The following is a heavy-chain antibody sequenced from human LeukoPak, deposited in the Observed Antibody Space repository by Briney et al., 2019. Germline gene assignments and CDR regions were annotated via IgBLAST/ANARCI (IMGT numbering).Heavy chain of an antibody. D-gene: IGHD3-9*01. CDR1: GGSISSYY. Sequence: PSETLSLTCTVSGGSISSYYWSWIRQPAGKGPEWIGRIYTSGSTNYNPSLKSRVTMSVDTSKNQFSLKLSSVTAADTAVYYCVREKLDYDILTGSKWYFDLWGRGTLVTASS. CDR2: IYTSGST. V-gene: IGHV4-4*07. J-gene: IGHJ2*01. CDR3: VREKLDYDILTGSKWYFDL.